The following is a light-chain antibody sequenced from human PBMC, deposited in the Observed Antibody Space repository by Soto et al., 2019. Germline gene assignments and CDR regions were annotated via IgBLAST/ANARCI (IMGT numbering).Light chain of an antibody. V-gene: IGLV3-27*01. CDR3: YSAADNNRV. CDR1: VLAKKY. CDR2: KDS. J-gene: IGLJ2*01. Sequence: SYELTQPSSVSVSPGQTARITCSGDVLAKKYARWFQQKPGQAPVLVIYKDSERPSGIPERFSGSSSGTTVTLTISGAQVEDEADYYCYSAADNNRVFGRGTKLTVL.